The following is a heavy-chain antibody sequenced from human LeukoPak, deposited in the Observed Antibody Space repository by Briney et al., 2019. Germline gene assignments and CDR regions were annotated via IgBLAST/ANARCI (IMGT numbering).Heavy chain of an antibody. CDR1: GFTFSSYE. CDR3: ARDFGRYFFDY. D-gene: IGHD3-10*01. CDR2: ISSRATAI. Sequence: GGSLRLSCAASGFTFSSYEMNWVRQAPGKGLEGVSYISSRATAIYYADSVKGRFTISRDNAKTSLYLQMNSLRAEDTAVYYCARDFGRYFFDYWGQGTLVTVSS. V-gene: IGHV3-48*03. J-gene: IGHJ4*02.